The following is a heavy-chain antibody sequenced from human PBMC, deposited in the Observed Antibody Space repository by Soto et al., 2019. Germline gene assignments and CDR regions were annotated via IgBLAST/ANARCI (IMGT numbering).Heavy chain of an antibody. CDR1: GYTFTNYS. CDR2: INTDNGKT. Sequence: ASVKVSCKASGYTFTNYSMHWVRQAPGQRLEWMGRINTDNGKTRDSQRFQDRVTLTRDTSANTAYMELSSLTYEDTAVYYCARAGNCTSTTCFSGWLDPWGQGTLVTVSS. J-gene: IGHJ5*02. CDR3: ARAGNCTSTTCFSGWLDP. D-gene: IGHD2-2*01. V-gene: IGHV1-3*04.